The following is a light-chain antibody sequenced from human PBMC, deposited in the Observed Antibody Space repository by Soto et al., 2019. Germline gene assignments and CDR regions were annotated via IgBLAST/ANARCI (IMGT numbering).Light chain of an antibody. CDR1: ESLLHSIGYNY. V-gene: IGKV2-28*01. CDR2: LGS. J-gene: IGKJ1*01. CDR3: MQGLETPT. Sequence: DIVMTQSPLSLSVTPGEPASISCRSSESLLHSIGYNYLDWYLQKPGQSPQLLIYLGSNRASGVPDRFSGSGSGTDFTLKISRVDADDVGVYYCMQGLETPTFGQGTKVEIK.